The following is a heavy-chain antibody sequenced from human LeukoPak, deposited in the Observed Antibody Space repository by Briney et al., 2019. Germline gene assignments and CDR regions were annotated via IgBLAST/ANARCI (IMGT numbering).Heavy chain of an antibody. D-gene: IGHD3-22*01. CDR2: ISGSGGST. V-gene: IGHV3-23*01. CDR3: TRRYNYDSSGYYYVRDAFDI. Sequence: GGTLRLSCAASGFTFSSYGMSWVRQAPGKGLEWVSAISGSGGSTYYADSVKGRFTISRDNSKNTLYLQMNSLKTEDTAVYYCTRRYNYDSSGYYYVRDAFDIWGQGTMVTVSS. J-gene: IGHJ3*02. CDR1: GFTFSSYG.